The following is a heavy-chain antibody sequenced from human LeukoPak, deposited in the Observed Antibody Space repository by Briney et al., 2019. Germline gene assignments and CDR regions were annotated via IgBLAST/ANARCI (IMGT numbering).Heavy chain of an antibody. CDR2: IYTSGST. D-gene: IGHD1-20*01. J-gene: IGHJ4*02. V-gene: IGHV4-4*07. CDR3: ARRITGTTSDSFDY. Sequence: SETLSLTCTVSGGSISSYYWSWIRQPAGKGLEWIGRIYTSGSTNYNPSLKSRVTMSVDTSKNQFSLKLSSVTAADTAVYYCARRITGTTSDSFDYWGQGTLVTVSS. CDR1: GGSISSYY.